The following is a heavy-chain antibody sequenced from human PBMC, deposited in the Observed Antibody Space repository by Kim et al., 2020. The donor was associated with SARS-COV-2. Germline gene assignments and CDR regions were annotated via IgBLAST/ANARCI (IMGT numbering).Heavy chain of an antibody. CDR2: IYHDGSFT. J-gene: IGHJ6*01. CDR1: GLTFSGYD. CDR3: ARGLFGFGV. V-gene: IGHV3-30*04. D-gene: IGHD3-10*02. Sequence: GGSLRLSCAASGLTFSGYDMHWVRQAPGKGLEWVSDIYHDGSFTYYADSVKGRFTISRDNSKNSLYLQMNSLRAEDTAVYYCARGLFGFGVWG.